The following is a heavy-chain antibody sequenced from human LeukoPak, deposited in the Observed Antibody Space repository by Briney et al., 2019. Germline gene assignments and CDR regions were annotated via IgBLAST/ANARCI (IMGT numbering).Heavy chain of an antibody. CDR3: ARVSDWGEGDYFDY. J-gene: IGHJ4*02. V-gene: IGHV1-69*06. Sequence: SVKVSCKASGGTFSSYAISWVRQAPGQGLEWMGGIIPIFGTANYAQKFQGRVTITADKSTSTAYMELSSLRSEDTAVYYCARVSDWGEGDYFDYWGQGTLVTVSS. CDR1: GGTFSSYA. D-gene: IGHD3-16*01. CDR2: IIPIFGTA.